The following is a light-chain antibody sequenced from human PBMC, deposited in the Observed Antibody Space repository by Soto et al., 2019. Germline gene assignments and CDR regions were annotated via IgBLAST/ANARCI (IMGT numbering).Light chain of an antibody. V-gene: IGKV1-5*01. Sequence: DIQMTQSPSTLSASLGDRVTITCRASQTIATWLAWYQQKPGTAPKLLIYDASTLEGGAPSRFSGSGSGTDFTLTISSLQPDDFAVYYCQQRSSWPRITFGQGTRLEIK. CDR3: QQRSSWPRIT. J-gene: IGKJ5*01. CDR2: DAS. CDR1: QTIATW.